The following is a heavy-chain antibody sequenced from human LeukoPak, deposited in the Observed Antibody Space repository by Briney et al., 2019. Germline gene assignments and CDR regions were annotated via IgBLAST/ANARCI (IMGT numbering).Heavy chain of an antibody. V-gene: IGHV3-21*01. CDR2: ISSSSSYI. CDR3: ARESDSNSPRAYFDY. CDR1: GFTFSSYS. Sequence: PGGSLRLSCAASGFTFSSYSMNWVRQAPGKGLEWVSSISSSSSYIYYADSVKGRFTISRDNAKNSLYLQMNSLRAEDTAVYYCARESDSNSPRAYFDYWGQGTLVTVSS. J-gene: IGHJ4*02. D-gene: IGHD5-18*01.